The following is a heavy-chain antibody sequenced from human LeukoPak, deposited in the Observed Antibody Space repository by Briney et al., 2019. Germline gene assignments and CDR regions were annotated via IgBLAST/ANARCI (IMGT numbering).Heavy chain of an antibody. J-gene: IGHJ5*02. Sequence: GESLKISCKGFGYRFTSYWIGWVRQMPGKGLEWMGIIQPGDSDTRYSPFFQGQVTTSVDRSISTAYLQWSSLKASDTAMYYCARLTSDSSGYWCFDPWGQGTLVTVSS. D-gene: IGHD3-22*01. CDR3: ARLTSDSSGYWCFDP. CDR1: GYRFTSYW. CDR2: IQPGDSDT. V-gene: IGHV5-51*01.